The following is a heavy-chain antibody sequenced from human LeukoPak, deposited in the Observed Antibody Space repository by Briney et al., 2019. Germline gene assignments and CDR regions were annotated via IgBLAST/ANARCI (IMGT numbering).Heavy chain of an antibody. V-gene: IGHV5-51*01. CDR1: GYSFTSYW. CDR3: AKNQRGAAFDI. Sequence: RGESLKICCKGSGYSFTSYWIGGGRQMPGKGLELMWIIYPGDSDTRYSPFFQGQVTISADKSISTAYLQGSSLKASDTAMYYCAKNQRGAAFDIWGQGTMVTVSS. J-gene: IGHJ3*02. D-gene: IGHD2-2*01. CDR2: IYPGDSDT.